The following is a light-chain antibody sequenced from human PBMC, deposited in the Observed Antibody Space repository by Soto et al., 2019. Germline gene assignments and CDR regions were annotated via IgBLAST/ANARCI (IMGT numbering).Light chain of an antibody. CDR3: QQGSNWPPIR. J-gene: IGKJ5*01. Sequence: SGLTIYPGHRCLYRGQCAISSGRASQSVSSDLAWYQQKPGQAPRLLSYDASNRATGIPARFSGSGSGTDFTLTISSLEAEDFAVYDCQQGSNWPPIRFGEGARLEI. CDR2: DAS. V-gene: IGKV3-11*01. CDR1: QSVSSD.